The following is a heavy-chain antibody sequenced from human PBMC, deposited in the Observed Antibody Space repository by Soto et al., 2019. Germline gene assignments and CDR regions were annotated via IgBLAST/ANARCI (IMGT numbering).Heavy chain of an antibody. CDR1: GGFFSGYY. CDR3: SRCSPPRDAFDI. CDR2: INHSGST. V-gene: IGHV4-34*01. Sequence: SETLSLTCAVYGGFFSGYYWSWIRQPPGKGLEWIGEINHSGSTNYNPSLKSRVTISVDTSKNQFSLKLSSVTAADTAVYYCSRCSPPRDAFDIRGQGTIVTGS. J-gene: IGHJ3*02.